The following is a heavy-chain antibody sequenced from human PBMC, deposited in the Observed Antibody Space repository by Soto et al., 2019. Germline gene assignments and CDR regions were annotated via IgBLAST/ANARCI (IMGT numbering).Heavy chain of an antibody. D-gene: IGHD2-2*01. CDR3: ASSTVSYCSSTSCYGHFQH. V-gene: IGHV3-21*01. J-gene: IGHJ1*01. CDR1: GFTFSSYS. CDR2: ISSSGSYI. Sequence: EVQLVESGGGLVKPGGSLRLSCAASGFTFSSYSMNWVRQAPGKGLEWVSSISSSGSYIYYADSVKGRFTISRDNPKNSLYLQMNSLRAEDTAVYYCASSTVSYCSSTSCYGHFQHWGQGTLVTVSS.